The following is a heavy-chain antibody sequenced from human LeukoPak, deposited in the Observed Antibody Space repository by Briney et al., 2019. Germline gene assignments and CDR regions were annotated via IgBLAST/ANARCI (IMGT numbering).Heavy chain of an antibody. CDR2: IILLFGAA. D-gene: IGHD2-8*01. CDR1: GGTFGSYT. V-gene: IGHV1-69*13. CDR3: ARGMGYRPNHY. J-gene: IGHJ4*02. Sequence: GASVKVSCKASGGTFGSYTLSWMRQAPGQGLEWMGGIILLFGAAKYAQKFEGRVTITLDEFTTTGYMELSSLRFDDTAVYYCARGMGYRPNHYWGQGTLVTVSS.